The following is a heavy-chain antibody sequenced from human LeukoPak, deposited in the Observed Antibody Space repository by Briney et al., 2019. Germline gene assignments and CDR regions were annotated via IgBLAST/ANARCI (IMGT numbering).Heavy chain of an antibody. D-gene: IGHD4-23*01. V-gene: IGHV4-34*01. J-gene: IGHJ6*03. CDR2: INHSGST. Sequence: SETLSLTCAVYGGSFSGYYWSWLRQPPGKGLEWIGEINHSGSTNYNPSLKSRVTISVDTSKNQFSLKLSSVTAADTAVYYCARGRTPHGRYYYYYYMDVWGKGTTVTVSS. CDR1: GGSFSGYY. CDR3: ARGRTPHGRYYYYYYMDV.